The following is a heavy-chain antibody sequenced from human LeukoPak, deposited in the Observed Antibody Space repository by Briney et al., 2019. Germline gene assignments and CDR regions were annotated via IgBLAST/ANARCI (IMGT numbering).Heavy chain of an antibody. D-gene: IGHD3-3*01. CDR3: AKGGGWVPSFGVVTHIDV. J-gene: IGHJ6*03. Sequence: QPGGSLRLSCAASGFTFSGYWMHWVRQGPEKGLELVSRIDNDGHGILYADSVKGRFTTSRDNAKNTLYLQMNRLRFEDTALYYWAKGGGWVPSFGVVTHIDVWGKGTTVTVSS. CDR1: GFTFSGYW. V-gene: IGHV3-74*03. CDR2: IDNDGHGI.